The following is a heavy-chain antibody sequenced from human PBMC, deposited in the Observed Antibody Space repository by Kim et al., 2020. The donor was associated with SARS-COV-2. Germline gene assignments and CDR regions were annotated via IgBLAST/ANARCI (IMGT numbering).Heavy chain of an antibody. CDR2: ISSSSSTI. CDR3: ASHNLPKRGFGELLGY. J-gene: IGHJ4*02. V-gene: IGHV3-48*02. D-gene: IGHD3-10*01. Sequence: GGSLRLSCAASGFTFSSYSMNWVRQAPGKGLEWVSYISSSSSTIYYADSVKGRFTISRDNAKNSLYLQMNSLRDEDTAVYYCASHNLPKRGFGELLGYWGQGTLVTVSS. CDR1: GFTFSSYS.